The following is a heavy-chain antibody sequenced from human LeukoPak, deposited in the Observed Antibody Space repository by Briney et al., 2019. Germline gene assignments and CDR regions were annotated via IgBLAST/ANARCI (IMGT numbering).Heavy chain of an antibody. Sequence: PGGSLRLSCAASGITFSSYAMSWVRQAPGKGLEWLSHISTSGSSIHYADSVKGRFTISRDNAKNSLYLQMNSLRVEDTAVYYCARDATTELGTVYMDVWGKGTTVTISS. V-gene: IGHV3-48*03. CDR1: GITFSSYA. D-gene: IGHD4-17*01. CDR3: ARDATTELGTVYMDV. J-gene: IGHJ6*03. CDR2: ISTSGSSI.